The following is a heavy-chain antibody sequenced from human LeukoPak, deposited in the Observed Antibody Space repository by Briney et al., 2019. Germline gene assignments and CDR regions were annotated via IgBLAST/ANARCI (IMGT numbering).Heavy chain of an antibody. CDR2: ISSSGYTK. Sequence: GGSLRHSCAASGFTFTDDYMSWIRQAPGKGLEWVSYISSSGYTKYYADSLKGRFTISRDNAKKTLYLQINSLRAEDTAVYYCATTLRTRGTWYFDLWGRGTLVTVSS. D-gene: IGHD1-1*01. V-gene: IGHV3-11*04. J-gene: IGHJ2*01. CDR3: ATTLRTRGTWYFDL. CDR1: GFTFTDDY.